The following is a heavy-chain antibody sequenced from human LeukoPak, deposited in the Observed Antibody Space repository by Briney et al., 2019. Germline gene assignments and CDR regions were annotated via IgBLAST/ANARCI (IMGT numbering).Heavy chain of an antibody. CDR2: IYYSGST. Sequence: SEAPAPTRTGPGGPISSYHWKWIREPPGKGPEGDGYIYYSGSTNYNPSLKSRVTISVDTSKNQFSLKLSSVTAADTAVYYCARVGGHSSSWYAEVWGQGTLVTVSS. CDR3: ARVGGHSSSWYAEV. CDR1: GGPISSYH. J-gene: IGHJ4*02. V-gene: IGHV4-59*01. D-gene: IGHD6-13*01.